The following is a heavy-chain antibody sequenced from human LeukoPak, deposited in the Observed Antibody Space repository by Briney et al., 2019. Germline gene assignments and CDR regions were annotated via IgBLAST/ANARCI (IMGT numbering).Heavy chain of an antibody. Sequence: GGSLRLSCAASGFTFSSYWMHWVRHVPGKGLVWVSRINSDGSSTSYADSVKGRFTISRDNAKNTLYLQMNSLRAEDTAVYYCAKGPWVSTDAFDIWGQGTMVTVSS. D-gene: IGHD6-13*01. CDR2: INSDGSST. CDR1: GFTFSSYW. CDR3: AKGPWVSTDAFDI. J-gene: IGHJ3*02. V-gene: IGHV3-74*01.